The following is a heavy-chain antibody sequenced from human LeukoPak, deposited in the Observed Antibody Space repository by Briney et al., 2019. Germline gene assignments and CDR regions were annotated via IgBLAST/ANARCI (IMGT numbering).Heavy chain of an antibody. CDR3: ARVGGDSSDWGTMIDY. Sequence: GGSLRLSCAASGFTFSIYSMDWGCQAPRAGVGGGSSITITSAAIYYADSVKGRFSISRDNARNSLYPQMNSLRAEDTAVYFCARVGGDSSDWGTMIDYWGQGTLVTVSS. CDR1: GFTFSIYS. CDR2: ITITSAAI. D-gene: IGHD6-19*01. J-gene: IGHJ4*02. V-gene: IGHV3-21*01.